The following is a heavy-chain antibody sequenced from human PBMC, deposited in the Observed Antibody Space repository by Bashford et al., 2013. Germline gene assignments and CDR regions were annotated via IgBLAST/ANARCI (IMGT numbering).Heavy chain of an antibody. CDR3: ARGKGIQLWLVPFDY. J-gene: IGHJ4*02. V-gene: IGHV4-61*08. CDR1: GGSISSVVTT. CDR2: LLQWEH. D-gene: IGHD5-18*01. Sequence: SETLSLTCTVSGGSISSVVTTGAGSASTQEGPGVDWVHLLQWEHQLQPSLKSRVTISVDTSKNQFSLKLSSVTAADTAVYYCARGKGIQLWLVPFDYWGQGTLVTVSS.